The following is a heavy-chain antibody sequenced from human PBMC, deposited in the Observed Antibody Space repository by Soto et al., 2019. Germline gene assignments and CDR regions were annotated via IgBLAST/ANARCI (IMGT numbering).Heavy chain of an antibody. V-gene: IGHV4-61*01. D-gene: IGHD3-22*01. CDR3: ARLSGYYNPYFDY. Sequence: QVQLQESGPGLVKPSETLSLTCTVSGGSVSSGSYYWSWIRQPPGKGLEWIGYIYYSGSTNYNPSLKSRVTISVDTSKNQFSLKLSSVNAADTAVYYCARLSGYYNPYFDYWGQGTLVTVSS. CDR1: GGSVSSGSYY. J-gene: IGHJ4*02. CDR2: IYYSGST.